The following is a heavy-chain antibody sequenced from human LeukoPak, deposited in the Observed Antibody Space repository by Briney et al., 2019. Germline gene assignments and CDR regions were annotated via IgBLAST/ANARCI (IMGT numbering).Heavy chain of an antibody. J-gene: IGHJ4*02. D-gene: IGHD1-26*01. Sequence: SETLSLTCTVSGYSISSGYYWGWIRQPPGKGLEWIGSIYHSGSTYYNPSLKSRVTISVDTSKNQFSLNVSSVTAADTAVYYCARSSGSFDSWGQGTLVTVSS. CDR2: IYHSGST. CDR1: GYSISSGYY. V-gene: IGHV4-38-2*02. CDR3: ARSSGSFDS.